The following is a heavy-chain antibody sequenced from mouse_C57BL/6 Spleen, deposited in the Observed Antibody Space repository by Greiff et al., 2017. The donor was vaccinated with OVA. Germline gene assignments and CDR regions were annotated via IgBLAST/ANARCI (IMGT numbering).Heavy chain of an antibody. J-gene: IGHJ2*01. CDR3: ARRGAVVPFDY. CDR2: IDPSDSYT. CDR1: GYTFTSYW. D-gene: IGHD1-1*01. Sequence: QVQLQQPGAELVMPGASVKLSCKASGYTFTSYWMHWVKQRPGQGLEWIGEIDPSDSYTNYNQKFKGKSTLTVDKSSSTAYMQLSSLTSEDSAVYYCARRGAVVPFDYWGQGTTLTASS. V-gene: IGHV1-69*01.